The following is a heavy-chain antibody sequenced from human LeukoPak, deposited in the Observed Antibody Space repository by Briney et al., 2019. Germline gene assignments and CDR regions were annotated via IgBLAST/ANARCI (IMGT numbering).Heavy chain of an antibody. D-gene: IGHD5/OR15-5a*01. CDR3: ARRRTLRPDAFDP. V-gene: IGHV5-51*01. CDR1: GYSLTNYR. Sequence: GESLKISCKGSGYSLTNYRIGWVRQMPGKGLEWMGTIYPGDSDTRYSPSFQGQVTISVDKSISTAYLQWSSLKASDTAMYYCARRRTLRPDAFDPWGQGTLVTVSS. CDR2: IYPGDSDT. J-gene: IGHJ5*02.